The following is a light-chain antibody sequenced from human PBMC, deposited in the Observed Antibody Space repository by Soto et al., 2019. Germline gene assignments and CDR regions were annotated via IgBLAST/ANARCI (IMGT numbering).Light chain of an antibody. CDR2: DVT. V-gene: IGLV2-14*01. Sequence: QSALSQPASVSGSPGQSITISCTGTSSDVGGYEYVSWYQHQPDKAPKLIIYDVTNRPSGVSTRFSGSKSGNTASLTISGIQTEDEAEYYCASITRSSTSVFGTGTKVTVL. J-gene: IGLJ1*01. CDR1: SSDVGGYEY. CDR3: ASITRSSTSV.